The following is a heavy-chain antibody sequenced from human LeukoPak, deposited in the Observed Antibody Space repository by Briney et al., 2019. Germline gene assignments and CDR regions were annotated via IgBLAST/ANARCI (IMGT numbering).Heavy chain of an antibody. CDR3: ARDQRGFSYSKYYFDY. V-gene: IGHV3-33*01. D-gene: IGHD5-18*01. Sequence: GRSLRLSCAASGFSFSSYGMHWVRQAPDKGLEWVAVIWYDGTNKYYTDSVKGRFTISRDNSKNTLYLQMNSLRAEDTAVYYCARDQRGFSYSKYYFDYGGQGTLVTVSS. CDR1: GFSFSSYG. CDR2: IWYDGTNK. J-gene: IGHJ4*02.